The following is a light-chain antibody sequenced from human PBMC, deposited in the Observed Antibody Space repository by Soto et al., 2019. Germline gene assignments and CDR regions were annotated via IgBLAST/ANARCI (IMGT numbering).Light chain of an antibody. CDR3: QSYDSSNVV. J-gene: IGLJ2*01. V-gene: IGLV6-57*04. CDR1: SGSIASNY. Sequence: NFMLTQPHSVSESPGKTVTISCTRSSGSIASNYVQWYQQRPGSAPTTVIYEDNQRPSGVPDRCSGSIDSSSNSASLTISGPKTEDEADYYGQSYDSSNVVFGGGTKLTVL. CDR2: EDN.